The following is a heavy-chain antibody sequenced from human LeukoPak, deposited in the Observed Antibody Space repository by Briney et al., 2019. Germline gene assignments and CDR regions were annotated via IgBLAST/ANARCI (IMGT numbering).Heavy chain of an antibody. CDR3: ARGHSSGWYSFIAY. CDR2: ISSSSYI. V-gene: IGHV3-21*04. CDR1: GSTFSSYE. J-gene: IGHJ4*02. Sequence: GGSLRLSCAASGSTFSSYEMNWVRQAPGKGLEWVSSISSSSYIYYADSVKGRFTISRDNAKNSLYLQMNSLRAEDTAVYYCARGHSSGWYSFIAYWGQGTLVTVSS. D-gene: IGHD6-19*01.